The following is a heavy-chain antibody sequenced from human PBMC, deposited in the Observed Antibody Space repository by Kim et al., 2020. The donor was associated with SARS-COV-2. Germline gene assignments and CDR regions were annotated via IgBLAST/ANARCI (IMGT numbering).Heavy chain of an antibody. Sequence: SETLSLTCTVSGGSISSGGYYWSWIRQHPGKGLEWIGYIYYSGSTYYNPSLKSRVTISVDTSKNQFSLKLSSVTAADTAVYYCARLFRSLLDGVWFDPWGQGTLVTVSS. CDR3: ARLFRSLLDGVWFDP. CDR1: GGSISSGGYY. CDR2: IYYSGST. V-gene: IGHV4-31*03. D-gene: IGHD2-21*01. J-gene: IGHJ5*02.